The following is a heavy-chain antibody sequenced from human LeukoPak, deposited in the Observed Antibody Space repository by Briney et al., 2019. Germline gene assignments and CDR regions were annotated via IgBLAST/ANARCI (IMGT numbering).Heavy chain of an antibody. Sequence: ASVKVSCTASGGTSSSYAISWVRQAPGQGLEWMGGIIPIFGTANYAQTFQGRVTITADKSTSTAYMELSSLRSEDMGVYYCARDLATMVRGVKIYGMDVWGKGTTVTVSS. CDR1: GGTSSSYA. V-gene: IGHV1-69*06. D-gene: IGHD3-10*01. CDR2: IIPIFGTA. CDR3: ARDLATMVRGVKIYGMDV. J-gene: IGHJ6*04.